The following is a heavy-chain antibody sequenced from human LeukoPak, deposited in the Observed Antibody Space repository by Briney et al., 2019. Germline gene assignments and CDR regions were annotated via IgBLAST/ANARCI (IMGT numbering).Heavy chain of an antibody. D-gene: IGHD3-10*01. CDR3: ARHLLGSRIRFGELDYWYFDL. V-gene: IGHV4-39*01. J-gene: IGHJ2*01. Sequence: PSETLSLTCTVSGGSISSSSYYWGWIRQPPGKGLEWIGNIYYSGSTYYNPSLKSRVLISVDTSKNQLSLKLSSVTAADTAVYYCARHLLGSRIRFGELDYWYFDLWGRGTLVTVSS. CDR2: IYYSGST. CDR1: GGSISSSSYY.